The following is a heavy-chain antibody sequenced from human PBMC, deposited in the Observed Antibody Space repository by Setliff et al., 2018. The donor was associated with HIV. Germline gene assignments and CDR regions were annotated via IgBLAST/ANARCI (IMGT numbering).Heavy chain of an antibody. CDR2: ISVYNGNT. D-gene: IGHD2-2*01. V-gene: IGHV1-18*01. J-gene: IGHJ3*02. Sequence: GASVKVSCKASTYTFSSYVINWVRQAPGQGLEWMGRISVYNGNTIYAQKLQGRVIMTTDTSTSTAYMELRSLRSDDTAMYYCATQRDIVMVPGRGGFDIWAQGTMVTVSS. CDR1: TYTFSSYV. CDR3: ATQRDIVMVPGRGGFDI.